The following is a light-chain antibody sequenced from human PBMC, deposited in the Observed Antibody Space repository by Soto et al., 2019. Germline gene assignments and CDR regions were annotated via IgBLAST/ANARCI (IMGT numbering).Light chain of an antibody. CDR1: RGISSY. J-gene: IGKJ5*01. CDR3: KQYNSYST. CDR2: SAY. V-gene: IGKV1-9*01. Sequence: IHLTHSPSSLSASVGDRVTITCHATRGISSYLAWYPQKPGKAHKLLVYSAYTLQSGVPSRGSGSGSGTEFTLTISSLQPDDFATYHRKQYNSYSTFGQGTRLEIK.